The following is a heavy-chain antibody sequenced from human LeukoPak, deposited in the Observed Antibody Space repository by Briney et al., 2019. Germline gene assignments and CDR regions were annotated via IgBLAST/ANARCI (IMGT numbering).Heavy chain of an antibody. V-gene: IGHV3-48*03. CDR3: AREDTGVAFDI. CDR1: RFTFSSYE. J-gene: IGHJ3*02. Sequence: GGSLRLSCAASRFTFSSYEMNWVRQAPGKGLEWVPYISGSGIKRYADSVKGRFTISRDNAKNSLYLQMNSLRVEDTAVYYCAREDTGVAFDIWGQGTTVTV. D-gene: IGHD2-8*01. CDR2: ISGSGIK.